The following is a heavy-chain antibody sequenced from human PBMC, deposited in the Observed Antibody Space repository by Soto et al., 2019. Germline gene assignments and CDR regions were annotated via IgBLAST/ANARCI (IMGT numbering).Heavy chain of an antibody. CDR3: VSSVLTNDWYADY. CDR2: ARKKANSYST. Sequence: EVQLVESGGGLVQPGGSLRLSCAASGFTFSDHYMDWVRQAPGKGLEWIGRARKKANSYSTEYAATVKGRFTISRDDSKNSLLLQMNSLKTDDTAVYYCVSSVLTNDWYADYWGQGTLVTVSS. D-gene: IGHD3-9*01. J-gene: IGHJ4*02. CDR1: GFTFSDHY. V-gene: IGHV3-72*01.